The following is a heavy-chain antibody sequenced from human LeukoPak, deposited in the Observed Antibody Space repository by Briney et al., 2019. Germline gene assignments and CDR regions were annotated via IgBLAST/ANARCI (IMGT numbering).Heavy chain of an antibody. Sequence: LRLSCAASGFTFSDYYMSWIRQPPGKELEWIGYIYYSGSTNYNPSLKSRVTISVDTSKNQFSLKLSSVTAADTAVYYCARVGSSWRYFDYWGQGTLVTVSS. CDR2: IYYSGST. J-gene: IGHJ4*02. CDR1: GFTFSDYY. D-gene: IGHD6-13*01. V-gene: IGHV4-59*01. CDR3: ARVGSSWRYFDY.